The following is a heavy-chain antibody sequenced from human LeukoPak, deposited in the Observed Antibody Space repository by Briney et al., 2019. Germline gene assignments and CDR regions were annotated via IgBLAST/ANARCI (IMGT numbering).Heavy chain of an antibody. CDR3: ARVHYDFWSGYPFRYYYYYMDV. Sequence: GGSLRLSCAASGFTFSSYWMHWVRQAPGKGLVWVSRINSDGSSTSYADSVKGRFTISRDNAKNTLYLQMNSLRAEDTAVYYCARVHYDFWSGYPFRYYYYYMDVWGKGTTVTVSS. CDR2: INSDGSST. D-gene: IGHD3-3*01. CDR1: GFTFSSYW. V-gene: IGHV3-74*01. J-gene: IGHJ6*03.